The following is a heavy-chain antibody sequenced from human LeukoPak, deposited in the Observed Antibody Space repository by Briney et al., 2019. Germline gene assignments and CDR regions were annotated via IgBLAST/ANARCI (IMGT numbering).Heavy chain of an antibody. CDR3: ARHGGRFFYDSSGQISDY. V-gene: IGHV4-39*01. Sequence: SETLSLTCTVSGGSISSSSYYWGWIRQPPGKGLEWIGSIQYSGSTYYNPSLKSRVTISEDTSKRQFSLKLSSVTAADTAVYYCARHGGRFFYDSSGQISDYWGQGTLVTVSS. D-gene: IGHD3-22*01. J-gene: IGHJ4*02. CDR2: IQYSGST. CDR1: GGSISSSSYY.